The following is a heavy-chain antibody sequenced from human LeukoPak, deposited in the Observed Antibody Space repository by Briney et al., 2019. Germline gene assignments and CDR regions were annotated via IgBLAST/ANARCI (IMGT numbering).Heavy chain of an antibody. CDR1: GFTFSSYR. V-gene: IGHV3-74*01. D-gene: IGHD5-18*01. CDR3: TTDSGYTSPL. J-gene: IGHJ4*02. Sequence: PGGSLRLSCAASGFTFSSYRMHWVRQAPGKGLVWVSRINDDGGDTTYADSVKGRFTISRDNAKNTLYQQMNSVRAEDTAVYYCTTDSGYTSPLWGQGTLVTVSS. CDR2: INDDGGDT.